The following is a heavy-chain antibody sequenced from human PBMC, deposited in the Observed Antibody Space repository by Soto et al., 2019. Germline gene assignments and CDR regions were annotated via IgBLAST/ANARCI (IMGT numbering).Heavy chain of an antibody. CDR2: IIPIFGTA. Sequence: ASLKVSCKASGGTFSSYAITWVRQAPGQGLEWMGGIIPIFGTANYAQKFQARVTITADESTSTAYMELSSLRSEDTAVYYCARDRGPSSGYYPYWFDPWGQGTLVTV. V-gene: IGHV1-69*13. CDR1: GGTFSSYA. D-gene: IGHD3-22*01. CDR3: ARDRGPSSGYYPYWFDP. J-gene: IGHJ5*02.